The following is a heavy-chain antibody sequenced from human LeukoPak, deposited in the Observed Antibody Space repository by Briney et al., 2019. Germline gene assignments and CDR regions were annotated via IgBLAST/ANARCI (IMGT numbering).Heavy chain of an antibody. V-gene: IGHV6-1*01. CDR2: TYYRSKWYN. CDR1: GDSVSSSSAG. CDR3: ARDRGRDGYNYGNWFDP. D-gene: IGHD5-24*01. Sequence: SQTLSLTCAIFGDSVSSSSAGWSWVRQSPSRGLEWLGRTYYRSKWYNDYAVSVKSRITINPDTSKNQFSLQLNSVTPEDTAVYYCARDRGRDGYNYGNWFDPWGQGTLVAVSS. J-gene: IGHJ5*02.